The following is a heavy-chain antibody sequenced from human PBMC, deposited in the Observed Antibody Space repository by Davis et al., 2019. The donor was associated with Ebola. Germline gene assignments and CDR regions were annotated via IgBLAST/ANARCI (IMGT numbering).Heavy chain of an antibody. CDR3: TKEGGSDYFDY. D-gene: IGHD3-10*01. V-gene: IGHV3-74*01. CDR1: GFTFSSYW. J-gene: IGHJ4*02. Sequence: HTGGSLRLSCAASGFTFSSYWMHWVRQAPGKGLVWVSRINSDGSSTSYADSVKGRFTISRDNAKNTLYLQMNSLRSEDTALYYCTKEGGSDYFDYWGQGTLVTVSS. CDR2: INSDGSST.